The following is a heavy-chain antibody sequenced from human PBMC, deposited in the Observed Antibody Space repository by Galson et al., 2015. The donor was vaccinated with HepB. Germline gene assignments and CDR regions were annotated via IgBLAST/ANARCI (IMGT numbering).Heavy chain of an antibody. CDR3: AYHYYDSSGGDY. Sequence: SCKASGGTFSSYAISWVRQAPGQGLEWMGGIIPIFGTANYAQKFQGRVTITADESTSTAYMELSSLRSEDTAVYYCAYHYYDSSGGDYWGQGTLVTVSS. D-gene: IGHD3-22*01. CDR1: GGTFSSYA. CDR2: IIPIFGTA. V-gene: IGHV1-69*01. J-gene: IGHJ4*02.